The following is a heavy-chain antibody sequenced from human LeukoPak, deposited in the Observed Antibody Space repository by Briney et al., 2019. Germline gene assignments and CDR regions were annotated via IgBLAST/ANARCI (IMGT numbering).Heavy chain of an antibody. CDR1: GGSISSYY. V-gene: IGHV4-59*08. CDR3: ARHGSAWSFDY. D-gene: IGHD6-19*01. J-gene: IGHJ4*02. CDR2: VDNSGTT. Sequence: SETLSLTCTVSGGSISSYYWSWIRQPPGKGLEWIGYVDNSGTTNTNPSPKSRVTISVDTSNNQFPLKLSSVTSADTAVYYCARHGSAWSFDYWGQGTLVTVSS.